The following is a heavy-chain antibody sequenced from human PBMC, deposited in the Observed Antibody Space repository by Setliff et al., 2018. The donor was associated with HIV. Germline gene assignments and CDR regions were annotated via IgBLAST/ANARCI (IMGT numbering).Heavy chain of an antibody. CDR2: IYYRGSI. CDR1: GDSINNNDYY. Sequence: SETLSLTCTVSGDSINNNDYYWAWIRQSPGKGLEWIGSIYYRGSIYSNPSLKSRLTISIDTSKSQFSLRLSSVTAADTAVYYCASGRVRQSRKFGGVIVLPPFDYWGQGTLVTVSS. CDR3: ASGRVRQSRKFGGVIVLPPFDY. J-gene: IGHJ4*02. D-gene: IGHD3-16*02. V-gene: IGHV4-39*07.